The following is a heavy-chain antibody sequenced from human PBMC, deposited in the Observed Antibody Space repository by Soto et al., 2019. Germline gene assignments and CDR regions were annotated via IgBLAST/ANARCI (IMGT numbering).Heavy chain of an antibody. CDR1: GGSISSYY. D-gene: IGHD3-22*01. CDR2: IYYSGST. V-gene: IGHV4-59*01. CDR3: ARIYYDSSGYYRLPNWFDP. Sequence: SETLPLTCTVSGGSISSYYWSWIRQPPGKGLEWIGYIYYSGSTNYNPSLKSRVTISVDTSKNQFSLKLSSVTAADTAVYYCARIYYDSSGYYRLPNWFDPWGQGTLVTVSS. J-gene: IGHJ5*02.